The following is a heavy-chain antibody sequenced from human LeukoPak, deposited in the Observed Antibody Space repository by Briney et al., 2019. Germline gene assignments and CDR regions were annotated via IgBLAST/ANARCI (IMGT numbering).Heavy chain of an antibody. CDR2: IYYSGIT. CDR1: GGSISDYY. D-gene: IGHD3-10*01. V-gene: IGHV4-59*08. CDR3: ARWGSNMAREKGDH. Sequence: SETLSLTCTVSGGSISDYYWSWIRQPPGKGLEWIGYIYYSGITNYNPSLKTRVTILVDTSKNQFSLKLSSVTAADTAVYYCARWGSNMAREKGDHWGQGTLVTVSS. J-gene: IGHJ4*02.